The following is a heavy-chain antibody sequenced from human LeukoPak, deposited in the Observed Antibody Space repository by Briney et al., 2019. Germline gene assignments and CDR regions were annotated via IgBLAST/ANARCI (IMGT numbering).Heavy chain of an antibody. D-gene: IGHD3-10*01. CDR3: ARGHRFGELLDAFDI. J-gene: IGHJ3*02. CDR1: GGSFSGYY. V-gene: IGHV4-34*01. CDR2: INHSGST. Sequence: PSETLSLTCAVYGGSFSGYYWSWIRQPPGKGLEWIGEINHSGSTNYNPSLKSRVTISVDTSKNQFSLKLSSVTAADTAVYYCARGHRFGELLDAFDIWGQGTMVTVSS.